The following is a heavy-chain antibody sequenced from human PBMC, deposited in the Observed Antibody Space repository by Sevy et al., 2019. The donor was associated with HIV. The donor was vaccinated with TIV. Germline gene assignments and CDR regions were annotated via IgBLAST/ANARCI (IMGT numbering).Heavy chain of an antibody. CDR1: GASITSSGYY. V-gene: IGHV4-39*01. J-gene: IGHJ4*02. D-gene: IGHD3-10*02. Sequence: SETLSLTCTVSGASITSSGYYWGWIRQPPGKGLEWIASIRYSGSTFYNPSLRSRVTISADTSKNQFSLDLSSVTAADTAIYYCAGPMLSISNGWHYLDYWGQGTVVTVSS. CDR3: AGPMLSISNGWHYLDY. CDR2: IRYSGST.